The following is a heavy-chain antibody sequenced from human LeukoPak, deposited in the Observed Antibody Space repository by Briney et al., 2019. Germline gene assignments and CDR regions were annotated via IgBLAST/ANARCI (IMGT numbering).Heavy chain of an antibody. D-gene: IGHD3-16*01. Sequence: GGSLRLSCAASGFTFSTYWMSWVRQAPGKGLEWVANIKQDGSEKHYVDSVKGRFTISRDNAKNSLYLQMNSLRAEDTAVYFCARDSLITFGGTDYWGQGTLVTVSS. CDR2: IKQDGSEK. J-gene: IGHJ4*02. V-gene: IGHV3-7*01. CDR3: ARDSLITFGGTDY. CDR1: GFTFSTYW.